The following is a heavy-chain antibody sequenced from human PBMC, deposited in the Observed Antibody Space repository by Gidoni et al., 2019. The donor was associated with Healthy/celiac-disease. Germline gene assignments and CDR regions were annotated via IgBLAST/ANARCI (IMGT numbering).Heavy chain of an antibody. Sequence: QVQLVQSGSEVKTPGASVTVSCNAPGYTFTSYDINWVRQATGQGLEWMGWMNPNSGNTGYAQKFQGRVTMTRNTSISTAYMGLSSLRSEDTAVYYCARGRLRLQQLLYYWGQGTLVTVSS. CDR2: MNPNSGNT. CDR1: GYTFTSYD. V-gene: IGHV1-8*01. D-gene: IGHD6-13*01. CDR3: ARGRLRLQQLLYY. J-gene: IGHJ4*02.